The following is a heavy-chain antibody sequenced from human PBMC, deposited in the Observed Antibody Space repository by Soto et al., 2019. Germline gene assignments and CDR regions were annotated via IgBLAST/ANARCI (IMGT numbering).Heavy chain of an antibody. CDR3: ARSPYSSGWAMYFDY. CDR2: IWYDGSNK. D-gene: IGHD6-19*01. Sequence: GGSLRLSCAASGFTFSSYGMHWVRQAPGKGLEWVAVIWYDGSNKYYADSVKGRFTISRDNSKNTLYLQMNSLRAEDTAVYYCARSPYSSGWAMYFDYWGQGTLVTVSS. J-gene: IGHJ4*02. V-gene: IGHV3-33*01. CDR1: GFTFSSYG.